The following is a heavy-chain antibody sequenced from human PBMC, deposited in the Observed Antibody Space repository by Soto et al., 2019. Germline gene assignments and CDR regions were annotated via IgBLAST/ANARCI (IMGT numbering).Heavy chain of an antibody. D-gene: IGHD2-8*01. V-gene: IGHV4-30-2*01. CDR1: GGSISSGGYS. CDR3: ASWTNEGVYIDY. CDR2: IYHSGST. J-gene: IGHJ4*02. Sequence: ASETLSLTCAVSGGSISSGGYSWSWIRQPPGKGLEWIGYIYHSGSTYYNPSLKSRVTISVDRSKNQFSLKLSSVTAADTAVYYCASWTNEGVYIDYWGQGTLVTVSS.